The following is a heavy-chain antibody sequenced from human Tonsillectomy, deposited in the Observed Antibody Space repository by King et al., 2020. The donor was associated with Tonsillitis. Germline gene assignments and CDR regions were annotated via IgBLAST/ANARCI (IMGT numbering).Heavy chain of an antibody. D-gene: IGHD3-3*01. CDR1: GGSITDSY. J-gene: IGHJ5*02. CDR2: IYYRGST. V-gene: IGHV4-4*07. CDR3: ARELDFWSGSSGLVS. Sequence: QLQESGPGLVKPSETLSVTCTVSGGSITDSYWSWVRQPAGKGLEWIGRIYYRGSTNYNPSLKSRVTMSVDMSKSQFSLKLTSVTAADTAIYYCARELDFWSGSSGLVSWGQGTLVTVSS.